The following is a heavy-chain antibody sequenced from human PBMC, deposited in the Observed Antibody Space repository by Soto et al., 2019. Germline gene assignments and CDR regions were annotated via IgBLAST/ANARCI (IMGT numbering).Heavy chain of an antibody. CDR3: SKYQIAYFYASGGRNWFDS. Sequence: SDKVPCKPSLCSFHSYAIKLVRQAPGHALEWVGGIMNFFCTANYAQKFQRRDTITAVESTSKAYMDLDSLRSERPRLYYCSKYQIAYFYASGGRNWFDSWGQGILVTVSS. D-gene: IGHD3-10*01. J-gene: IGHJ5*01. CDR2: IMNFFCTA. CDR1: LCSFHSYA. V-gene: IGHV1-69*13.